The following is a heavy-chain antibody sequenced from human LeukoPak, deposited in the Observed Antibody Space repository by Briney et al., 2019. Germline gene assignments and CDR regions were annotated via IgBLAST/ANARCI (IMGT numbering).Heavy chain of an antibody. J-gene: IGHJ4*02. CDR2: ISYDGSNK. CDR3: AREHSENYDSSGEYFDY. V-gene: IGHV3-30*04. CDR1: GFTFSSYA. D-gene: IGHD3-22*01. Sequence: GGSLRLSCAASGFTFSSYAMHWVRQAPGKGLEWVAVISYDGSNKYYADSVKGRFTISRDNSKNTLYLQMNSLRAEDTAVYYCAREHSENYDSSGEYFDYWGQGTLVTVSS.